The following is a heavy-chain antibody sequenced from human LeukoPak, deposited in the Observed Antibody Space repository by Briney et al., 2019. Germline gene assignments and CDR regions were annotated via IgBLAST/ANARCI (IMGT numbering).Heavy chain of an antibody. D-gene: IGHD4-11*01. V-gene: IGHV3-30*04. CDR2: ISYDGSNK. J-gene: IGHJ4*02. CDR3: ARGSYSTVPELFDY. CDR1: GFTFSSYA. Sequence: GGSLRLSCAASGFTFSSYAMHWVRQAPGKGLEWVAVISYDGSNKYYADSVKGRFTISRDNSKNTLHLQMNSLRAEGTAVYYCARGSYSTVPELFDYWGQGTLVTVSS.